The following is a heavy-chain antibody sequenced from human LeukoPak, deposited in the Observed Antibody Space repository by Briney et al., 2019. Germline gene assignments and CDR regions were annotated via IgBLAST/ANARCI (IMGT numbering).Heavy chain of an antibody. CDR2: IYTSWST. CDR1: GGSFSGYY. CDR3: ARHRRWFGGSFDY. D-gene: IGHD3-10*01. J-gene: IGHJ4*02. V-gene: IGHV4-59*10. Sequence: SETLSLTCAVYGGSFSGYYWSWIRQPAGKGLEWIGRIYTSWSTNYNPSLKSRVTISVDTSKNQFSLKLSSVTAADTAVYYCARHRRWFGGSFDYWGQGTLVTVSS.